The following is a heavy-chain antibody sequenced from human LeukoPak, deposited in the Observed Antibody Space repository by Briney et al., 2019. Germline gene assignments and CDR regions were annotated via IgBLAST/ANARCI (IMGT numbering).Heavy chain of an antibody. Sequence: GGSLRLSCAASGFTFSPYGMHWVRQRPGEGLEWVAAITYDGSNQYYADSVKGRFTISRDSSKNTLFLQMNSLGADDTAVYYCAKSPYERYFDWANFDSWGQGTPVTVSS. CDR1: GFTFSPYG. J-gene: IGHJ4*02. CDR3: AKSPYERYFDWANFDS. CDR2: ITYDGSNQ. V-gene: IGHV3-30*18. D-gene: IGHD3-9*01.